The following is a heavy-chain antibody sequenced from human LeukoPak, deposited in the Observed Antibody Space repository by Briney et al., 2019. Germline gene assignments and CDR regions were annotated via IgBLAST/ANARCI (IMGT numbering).Heavy chain of an antibody. V-gene: IGHV2-5*02. CDR2: IYWDDDK. Sequence: ESGPTLVKPIQTLTLTCTFSGFSLSTSGVGVAWICQPPGKALEWLALIYWDDDKRYRSSLKSRLTIAKDTSKDQVVLTMTNMDPVDTATYFCARRMESRNLFDPWGQGTLVTVSS. CDR1: GFSLSTSGVG. D-gene: IGHD1-1*01. CDR3: ARRMESRNLFDP. J-gene: IGHJ5*02.